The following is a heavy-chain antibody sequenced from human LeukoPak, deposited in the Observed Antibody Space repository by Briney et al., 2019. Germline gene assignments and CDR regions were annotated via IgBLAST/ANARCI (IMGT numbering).Heavy chain of an antibody. CDR1: GYSISSGYY. J-gene: IGHJ4*02. D-gene: IGHD6-19*01. CDR3: ARAPGSGWSN. V-gene: IGHV4-38-2*02. Sequence: LETLSLTCSVSGYSISSGYYWDWIRQPPGKGLQWIAAISNTGTTYYDPSLKSRVTITIDTLKNQFSLGLRSATASDTAVYYCARAPGSGWSNWGQGTLVTVSS. CDR2: ISNTGTT.